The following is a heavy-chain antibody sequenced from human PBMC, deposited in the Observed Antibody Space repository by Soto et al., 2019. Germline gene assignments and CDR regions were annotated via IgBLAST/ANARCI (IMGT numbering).Heavy chain of an antibody. CDR2: INPNSGGT. D-gene: IGHD6-13*01. Sequence: ASVKVSCKASGYTFTGYYMHWVRQAPGQGLEWMGWINPNSGGTNYAQKFQGWVTMTRDTSISTAYMELSRLRSDDTAVYYCARGDSSSWYLVRNWFDPWGQGPLVTVSS. CDR1: GYTFTGYY. V-gene: IGHV1-2*04. CDR3: ARGDSSSWYLVRNWFDP. J-gene: IGHJ5*02.